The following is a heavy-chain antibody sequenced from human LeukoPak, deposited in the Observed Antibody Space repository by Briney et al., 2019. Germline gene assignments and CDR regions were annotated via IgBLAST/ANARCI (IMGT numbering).Heavy chain of an antibody. CDR3: ASVDGSSASRARFDY. V-gene: IGHV3-23*01. CDR2: ISGGSDFI. CDR1: GFTFSHYA. D-gene: IGHD3-10*01. Sequence: PGGSLRLSCAASGFTFSHYAVNWVRQAPGKGLQWVSAISGGSDFIYYAESVKGRFTISRDNSKSTVYLQMNSLRVEDTAIYYCASVDGSSASRARFDYWGPGTLVTVSS. J-gene: IGHJ4*02.